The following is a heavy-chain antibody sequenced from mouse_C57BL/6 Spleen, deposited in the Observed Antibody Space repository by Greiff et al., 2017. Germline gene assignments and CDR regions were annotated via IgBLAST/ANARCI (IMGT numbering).Heavy chain of an antibody. CDR1: GYTFTSYW. CDR3: ARSAYYSNYDLPAY. D-gene: IGHD2-5*01. CDR2: IHPNSGST. V-gene: IGHV1-64*01. Sequence: QVQLKQPGAELVKPGASVKLSCKASGYTFTSYWMHWVKQRPGQGLEWIRMIHPNSGSTNYNEKFKSKATLTVDKSSSTAYMQLSSLTSEDSAVYYCARSAYYSNYDLPAYWGQGTLVTVSA. J-gene: IGHJ3*01.